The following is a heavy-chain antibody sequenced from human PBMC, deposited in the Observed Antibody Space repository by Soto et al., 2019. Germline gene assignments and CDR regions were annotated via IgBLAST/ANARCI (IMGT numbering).Heavy chain of an antibody. CDR1: GFTFSSYG. Sequence: GGSLRLSCAASGFTFSSYGMHWVRQAPGKGLEWVAVISYDGSNKYYADSVKGRFTISRDNSKNTLYLQMNSLRAEDTAVYYCAKVADNWNDYYYYYMDVWGKGTTVTVSS. D-gene: IGHD1-20*01. V-gene: IGHV3-30*18. J-gene: IGHJ6*03. CDR3: AKVADNWNDYYYYYMDV. CDR2: ISYDGSNK.